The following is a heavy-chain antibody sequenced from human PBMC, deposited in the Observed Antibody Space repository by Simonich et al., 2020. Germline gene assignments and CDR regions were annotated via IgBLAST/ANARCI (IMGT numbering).Heavy chain of an antibody. V-gene: IGHV1-18*01. CDR3: ARDQGGRAAAATDY. D-gene: IGHD6-13*01. Sequence: QVQLVQSGAEVKKPGASVKVSCTASGYTFTSYGISWVRQAPGQGLEWMGWISAYNGNTNYAQNLQGRGTMTTDTSTSTAYMELRSLRSDDTAVDYCARDQGGRAAAATDYWGQGTLVTVSS. J-gene: IGHJ4*02. CDR2: ISAYNGNT. CDR1: GYTFTSYG.